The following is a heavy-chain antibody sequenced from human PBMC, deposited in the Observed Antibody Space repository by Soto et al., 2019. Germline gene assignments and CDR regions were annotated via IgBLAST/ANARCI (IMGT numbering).Heavy chain of an antibody. V-gene: IGHV1-69*13. Sequence: ASVKVSCKASGGTFSSYAISWVRQAPGQGLEWMGGIIPIFGTANYAQKFQGRVTITADESTSTAYMELSSLRSEDTAVYYCARDLITMVGGEYYYGMDVWGQGTTVTVSS. CDR1: GGTFSSYA. J-gene: IGHJ6*02. CDR2: IIPIFGTA. CDR3: ARDLITMVGGEYYYGMDV. D-gene: IGHD3-10*01.